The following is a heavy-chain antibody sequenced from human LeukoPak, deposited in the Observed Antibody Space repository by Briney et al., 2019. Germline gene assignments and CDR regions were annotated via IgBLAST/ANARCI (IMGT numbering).Heavy chain of an antibody. CDR1: GFTFSSYS. CDR2: ISSSSSYI. Sequence: GGSLRLSCAASGFTFSSYSMNWVRQAPGKGLEWVSSISSSSSYIYYADSVKGRFTISRDNAKNSLYLQMNSLRAEDTAVYYCAREVEVYYDSSGYYPWGQGTLVTVSS. J-gene: IGHJ5*02. CDR3: AREVEVYYDSSGYYP. D-gene: IGHD3-22*01. V-gene: IGHV3-21*01.